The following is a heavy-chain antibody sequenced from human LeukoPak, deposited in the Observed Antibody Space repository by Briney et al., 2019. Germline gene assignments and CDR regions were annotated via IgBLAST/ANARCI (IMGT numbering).Heavy chain of an antibody. CDR1: GYSISSGYY. CDR3: ARDQRFLNWFDP. V-gene: IGHV4-38-2*02. J-gene: IGHJ5*02. D-gene: IGHD3-3*01. Sequence: SETLSLTCTVSGYSISSGYYWGWIRQPPGKGLEWIGSIYYSGSTYYNPSLKSRVTISVDTSKNQFSLKLSSVTAADTAVYYCARDQRFLNWFDPWGQGTLVTVSS. CDR2: IYYSGST.